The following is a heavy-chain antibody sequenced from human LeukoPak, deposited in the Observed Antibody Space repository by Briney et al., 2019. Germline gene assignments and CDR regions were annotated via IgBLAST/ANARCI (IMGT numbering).Heavy chain of an antibody. Sequence: ASVKVSCKASGGTFSSYAISWVRQAPGQGLEWMGWINPNNGGTKYAQKFEGRVIMTRDTSSTVYLEVRRLRSDDTAIYFCARDAQFTVVVPAAKLNYMDVWGTGTTVTVSS. CDR3: ARDAQFTVVVPAAKLNYMDV. J-gene: IGHJ6*03. CDR2: INPNNGGT. CDR1: GGTFSSYA. V-gene: IGHV1-2*02. D-gene: IGHD2-2*01.